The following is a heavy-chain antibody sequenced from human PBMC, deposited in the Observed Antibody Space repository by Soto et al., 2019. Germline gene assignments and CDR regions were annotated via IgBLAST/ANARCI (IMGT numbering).Heavy chain of an antibody. Sequence: SETLSLTCTVSGGSISSYYWSWIRQPPGKGLEWIGYIYYSGSTNYNPSLKSRVTISVDTSKNQFSLKLSSVTAADTAVYYCAREVRDYYDSSGYYGWFDPWGQGTLVTVSS. J-gene: IGHJ5*02. CDR1: GGSISSYY. CDR2: IYYSGST. CDR3: AREVRDYYDSSGYYGWFDP. V-gene: IGHV4-59*01. D-gene: IGHD3-22*01.